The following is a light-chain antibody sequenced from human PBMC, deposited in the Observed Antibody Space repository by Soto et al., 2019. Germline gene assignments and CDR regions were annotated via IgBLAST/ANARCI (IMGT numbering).Light chain of an antibody. J-gene: IGKJ1*01. V-gene: IGKV1-8*01. CDR1: QGISSY. CDR2: AAS. Sequence: AIRMTQSPSSFSASTGDRVTITCRSSQGISSYLAWYQQKPGKAPKLLIYAASTLQSGVPSRFSGSGSGTDFTLTISCLQSEDFATYYCQHYYSYPRTVDQGTKVEIK. CDR3: QHYYSYPRT.